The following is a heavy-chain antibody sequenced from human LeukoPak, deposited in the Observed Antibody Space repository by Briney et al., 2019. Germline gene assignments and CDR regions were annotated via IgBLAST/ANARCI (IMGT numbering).Heavy chain of an antibody. CDR3: TREPDVWGTWYFDL. Sequence: PGGSLRLSCAASGFTLSKHDVHWVRQVPGKGLEWISAINVAGDTYYSDSVKGRFTVSRDNARNSVRLQMTSLRAGDTAVYHCTREPDVWGTWYFDLWGRGTQVTVSS. V-gene: IGHV3-13*01. J-gene: IGHJ2*01. D-gene: IGHD1-7*01. CDR2: INVAGDT. CDR1: GFTLSKHD.